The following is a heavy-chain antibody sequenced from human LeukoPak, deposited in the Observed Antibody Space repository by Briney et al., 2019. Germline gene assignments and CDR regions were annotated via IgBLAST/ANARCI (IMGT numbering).Heavy chain of an antibody. CDR1: GYTFTIYG. CDR2: ISAYSGKT. CDR3: ARVGPASQVDY. V-gene: IGHV1-18*01. J-gene: IGHJ4*02. Sequence: AAVTVSFMASGYTFTIYGISWVRQAPGQGGEWVGWISAYSGKTNYAQKLQGGVTITTETSTRTAYMAVRSLRYEGTAVCYFARVGPASQVDYWGQGTLVTVSS.